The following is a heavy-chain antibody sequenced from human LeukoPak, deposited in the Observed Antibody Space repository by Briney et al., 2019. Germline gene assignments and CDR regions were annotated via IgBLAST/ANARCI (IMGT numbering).Heavy chain of an antibody. CDR3: ARGAVPAAIRLDY. Sequence: SGGSLRLSCAASGFTFSSYSMNWVRQAPGKGLEWVSSISSSSSYIYYADSVKGRFTISRDNAMNSLYLQMNSLRAEDTAVYYCARGAVPAAIRLDYWGQGTLVTVSS. D-gene: IGHD2-2*01. V-gene: IGHV3-21*01. J-gene: IGHJ4*02. CDR2: ISSSSSYI. CDR1: GFTFSSYS.